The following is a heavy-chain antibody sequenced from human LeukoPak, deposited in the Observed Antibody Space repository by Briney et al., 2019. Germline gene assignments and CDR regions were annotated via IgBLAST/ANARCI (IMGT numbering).Heavy chain of an antibody. D-gene: IGHD6-19*01. CDR2: IYKDGKI. Sequence: GGSLRLSCAASGFTVSSTYMSWVRQAPGKGLEWVSVIYKDGKIYYIDSVKGRFTISRDTSKNTLYLQMNSLRVEDTAVYYCAKAPAFGYSSGFDYWGQGTLVTVSS. CDR3: AKAPAFGYSSGFDY. CDR1: GFTVSSTY. V-gene: IGHV3-53*01. J-gene: IGHJ4*02.